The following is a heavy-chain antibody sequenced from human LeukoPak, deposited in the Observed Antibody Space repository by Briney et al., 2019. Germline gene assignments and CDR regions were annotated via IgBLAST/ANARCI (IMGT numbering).Heavy chain of an antibody. CDR3: ARDRTRFQDAFDI. CDR2: IYSGGST. J-gene: IGHJ3*02. Sequence: HPGGSLRLSCAASGFTVSSNYMSWVRQAPGKGLEWVSVIYSGGSTYYADSVKGRFTISRDNSKNTLYLQMNSLRAEDTAVYYCARDRTRFQDAFDIWGQGTMVTVSS. CDR1: GFTVSSNY. D-gene: IGHD3-16*01. V-gene: IGHV3-66*01.